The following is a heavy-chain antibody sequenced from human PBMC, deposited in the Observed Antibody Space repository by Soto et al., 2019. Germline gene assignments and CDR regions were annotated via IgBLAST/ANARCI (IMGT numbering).Heavy chain of an antibody. J-gene: IGHJ4*02. D-gene: IGHD3-22*01. CDR2: ISGSGGST. CDR1: GFTFSNYA. V-gene: IGHV3-23*01. CDR3: AKDYYDSSGYSYFDY. Sequence: GGSLRLSCAASGFTFSNYAMSWVRQPPGKGLEWVSAISGSGGSTYYADSVKGRFTISRDNSKNMLYLQMNSVRAEDTAVYYCAKDYYDSSGYSYFDYWGQGTQVTVSS.